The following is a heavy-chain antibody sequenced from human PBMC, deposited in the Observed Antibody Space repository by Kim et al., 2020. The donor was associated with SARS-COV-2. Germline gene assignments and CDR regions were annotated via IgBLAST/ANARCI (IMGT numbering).Heavy chain of an antibody. J-gene: IGHJ4*02. V-gene: IGHV4-59*08. D-gene: IGHD2-2*01. CDR3: VRLGCSATSCTTFDY. Sequence: NPSLKSRVTISVDTSKNQFSLKLSVGTAADTAMYYCVRLGCSATSCTTFDYWGQGTLVTVSS.